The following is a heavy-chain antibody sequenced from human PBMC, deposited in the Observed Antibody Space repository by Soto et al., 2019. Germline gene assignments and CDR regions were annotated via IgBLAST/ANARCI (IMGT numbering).Heavy chain of an antibody. J-gene: IGHJ6*04. CDR2: MNPNSGNT. V-gene: IGHV1-8*01. Sequence: ASVKVSGKSSGYTFTSYDINWVRQATGQGLEWMGWMNPNSGNTGYAQKFQGRVTMTRNTSISTAYMELSSLRSEDTAVYYCASSTYSYHYYGMDVWGKGTTLTVSS. CDR3: ASSTYSYHYYGMDV. D-gene: IGHD3-16*02. CDR1: GYTFTSYD.